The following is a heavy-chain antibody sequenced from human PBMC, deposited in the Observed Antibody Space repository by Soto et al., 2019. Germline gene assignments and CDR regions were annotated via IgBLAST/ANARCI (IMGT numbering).Heavy chain of an antibody. Sequence: PSETLSLTXAVYGGSFSGYYWSWIRQPPGKGLEWIGEINHSGSTNYNPSLKSRVTISVDTSKNQFSLKLSSVTAADTAVYYCARRLGYCSRGSCSRPFDYWGQGTLVTVSS. CDR1: GGSFSGYY. CDR2: INHSGST. CDR3: ARRLGYCSRGSCSRPFDY. J-gene: IGHJ4*02. V-gene: IGHV4-34*01. D-gene: IGHD2-15*01.